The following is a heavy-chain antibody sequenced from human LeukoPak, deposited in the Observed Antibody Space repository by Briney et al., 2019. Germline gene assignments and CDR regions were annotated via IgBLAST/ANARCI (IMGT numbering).Heavy chain of an antibody. CDR1: GGSISSYY. CDR2: IHTSGST. Sequence: SETLSLTCTVSGGSISSYYWSWIRQPAGKGLEWIGRIHTSGSTNYNPSLKSRVTMSVDTSKNQFSLRLTSVTAADTAVYYCARGGYYYDSSGYYAFHIWGQGTMVTVSS. D-gene: IGHD3-22*01. CDR3: ARGGYYYDSSGYYAFHI. V-gene: IGHV4-4*07. J-gene: IGHJ3*02.